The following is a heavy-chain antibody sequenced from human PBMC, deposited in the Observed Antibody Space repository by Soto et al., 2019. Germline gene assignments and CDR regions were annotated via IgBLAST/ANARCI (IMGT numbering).Heavy chain of an antibody. CDR3: EKDGLFGVSTIDN. V-gene: IGHV3-23*01. J-gene: IGHJ4*02. CDR2: ISGSGGST. CDR1: GFTFSSYA. D-gene: IGHD3-3*01. Sequence: QPGGSLRLSCAASGFTFSSYAMSWVRQAPGKGLEWVSAISGSGGSTYYADSVRGRFTISRDNSKNPLSLQINSLRAEDTAVCYCEKDGLFGVSTIDNWGQARVVTV.